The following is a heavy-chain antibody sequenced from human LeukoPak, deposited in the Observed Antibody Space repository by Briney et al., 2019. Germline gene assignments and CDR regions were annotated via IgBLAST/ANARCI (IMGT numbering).Heavy chain of an antibody. Sequence: GGSLRLSCAASGFTFSDYYMSWIRQAPGKGLEWVSYISSSGSTIYYADSVKGRFTISRDNAKNSLCLQMNSLRAEDTAVYYCARGRDYDFWSGYPYYYYGMDVWGQGTTVTVSS. CDR3: ARGRDYDFWSGYPYYYYGMDV. V-gene: IGHV3-11*01. J-gene: IGHJ6*02. D-gene: IGHD3-3*01. CDR2: ISSSGSTI. CDR1: GFTFSDYY.